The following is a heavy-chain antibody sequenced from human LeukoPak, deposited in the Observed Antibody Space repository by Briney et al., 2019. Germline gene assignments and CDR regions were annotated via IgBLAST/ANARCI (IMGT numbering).Heavy chain of an antibody. CDR3: AKDIAVSDSYFDY. CDR2: IRYDAANQ. J-gene: IGHJ4*02. Sequence: GGSLRLSCGASGFDFSKNGMHWVRQAPGKGLEWVAFIRYDAANQYYADSVEGRFTISRDNSKNTLYLEMDSLRSEDTAIYHCAKDIAVSDSYFDYWGQGTLVTVTS. V-gene: IGHV3-30*02. CDR1: GFDFSKNG. D-gene: IGHD6-19*01.